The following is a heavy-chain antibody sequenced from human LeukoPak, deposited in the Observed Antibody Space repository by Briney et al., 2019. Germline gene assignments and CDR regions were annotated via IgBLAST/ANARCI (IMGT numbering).Heavy chain of an antibody. CDR1: GYTFTGYY. CDR2: INPNSGGA. D-gene: IGHD3-10*01. J-gene: IGHJ4*02. Sequence: GASVKVSCKASGYTFTGYYMRWVRQAPGQGLEWMGWINPNSGGANYAQKFQGRVTMTRDTSISTAYMELSRLRSDDTAVYYCARVWFGDHILDWGQGTLVTVSS. V-gene: IGHV1-2*02. CDR3: ARVWFGDHILD.